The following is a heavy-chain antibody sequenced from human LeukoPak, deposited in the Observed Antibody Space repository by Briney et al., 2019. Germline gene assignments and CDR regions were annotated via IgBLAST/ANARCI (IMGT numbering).Heavy chain of an antibody. CDR3: ARGGNSSWDY. D-gene: IGHD6-6*01. CDR1: GSVFSNYW. V-gene: IGHV3-7*01. J-gene: IGHJ4*02. Sequence: TGGSLRLSCAASGSVFSNYWMSWVRQAPGKGLEWAANIKPDGTEKYYVDSLKGRFTISRDNAKNSLYLQMNSLRVEDTAVYYCARGGNSSWDYWGQGALVTVSS. CDR2: IKPDGTEK.